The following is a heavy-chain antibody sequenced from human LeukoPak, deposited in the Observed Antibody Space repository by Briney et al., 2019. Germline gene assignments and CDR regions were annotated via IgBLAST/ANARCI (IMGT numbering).Heavy chain of an antibody. CDR2: ISAYNGNT. J-gene: IGHJ4*02. CDR1: GDPFTSYG. Sequence: AALKVSCRASGDPFTSYGISWVRHAPGQGLEWMGWISAYNGNTNYAQKLQGRVTMTTDTSTSTAYMELRSLRSDDTAVYYCARDLGLTGIAVARTAGYWGQGTLVTVSS. CDR3: ARDLGLTGIAVARTAGY. V-gene: IGHV1-18*01. D-gene: IGHD6-19*01.